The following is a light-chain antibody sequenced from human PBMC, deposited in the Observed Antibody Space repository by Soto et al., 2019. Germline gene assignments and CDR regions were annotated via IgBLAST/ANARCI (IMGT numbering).Light chain of an antibody. V-gene: IGKV1-6*01. J-gene: IGKJ1*01. Sequence: AIQMTQSPSSLSASVGDRVTITCRASQGIRNDLGWYQQKPGKAPKFLIYAASSLQSGVPSRFSGSGSGKDFTFTISSLQPEDFATYYCLQDYNYPPTFGQGTKVEIK. CDR1: QGIRND. CDR3: LQDYNYPPT. CDR2: AAS.